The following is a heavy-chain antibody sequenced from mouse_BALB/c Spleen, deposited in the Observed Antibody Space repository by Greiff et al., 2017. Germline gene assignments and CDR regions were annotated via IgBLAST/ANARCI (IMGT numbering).Heavy chain of an antibody. V-gene: IGHV5-6-3*01. J-gene: IGHJ4*01. D-gene: IGHD2-14*01. Sequence: EVQLVESGGGLVQPGGSLKLSCAASGFTFSSYGMSWVRQTPDKRLELVATINSNGGSTYYPDSVKGRFTISRDNAKNTLYLQMSSLKSEDTAMYYCARDGGKVRRDAMDYWGQGTSVTVSS. CDR1: GFTFSSYG. CDR2: INSNGGST. CDR3: ARDGGKVRRDAMDY.